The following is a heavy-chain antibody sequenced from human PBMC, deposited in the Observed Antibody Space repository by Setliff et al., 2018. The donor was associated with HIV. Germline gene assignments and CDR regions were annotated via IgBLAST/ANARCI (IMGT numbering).Heavy chain of an antibody. D-gene: IGHD2-15*01. V-gene: IGHV4-34*01. Sequence: PSETLSLTCTVSGGSFSDYYWTWIRQPPNTGLEWIGEINDRGNTNYMPSLRSRVTISVDTSKNQFSLRLTSVTAADSAIYYCARHHYSNWFDPWGQGTLVTVS. CDR1: GGSFSDYY. CDR2: INDRGNT. J-gene: IGHJ5*02. CDR3: ARHHYSNWFDP.